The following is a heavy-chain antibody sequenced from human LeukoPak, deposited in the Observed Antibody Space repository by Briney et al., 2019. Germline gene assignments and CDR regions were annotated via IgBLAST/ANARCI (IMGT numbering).Heavy chain of an antibody. D-gene: IGHD2-21*02. V-gene: IGHV4-34*01. CDR2: MDHSGST. Sequence: SETLSLTCAVYGGSFSGYYWSWIRQPPGKGLEWIGEMDHSGSTNYNPSLKSRVTISVDTSKNQFSLKLSSVTAADTAVYYCARGDPAYCGGDCYSRDFDYWGQGTLVTVSS. CDR3: ARGDPAYCGGDCYSRDFDY. J-gene: IGHJ4*02. CDR1: GGSFSGYY.